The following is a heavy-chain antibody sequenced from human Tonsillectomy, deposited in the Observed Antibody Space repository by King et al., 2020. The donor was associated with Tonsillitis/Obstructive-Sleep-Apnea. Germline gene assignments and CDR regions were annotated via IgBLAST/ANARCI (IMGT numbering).Heavy chain of an antibody. D-gene: IGHD5-24*01. V-gene: IGHV4-31*03. CDR2: IYSSGST. CDR3: AGTQLLPSRPGDNYLDV. CDR1: GASIRSGDYY. Sequence: VQLQESGPGLVKPSQTLSLMCTVSGASIRSGDYYWSWIRQHPGKGLEWIGYIYSSGSTYYNPSVKGRVTISVATSRNQSSLKLTSVTAADTAVYYCAGTQLLPSRPGDNYLDVWGKGTTVTVSS. J-gene: IGHJ6*04.